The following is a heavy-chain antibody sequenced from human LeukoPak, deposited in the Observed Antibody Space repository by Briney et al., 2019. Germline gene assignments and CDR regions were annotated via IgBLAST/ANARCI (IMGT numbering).Heavy chain of an antibody. Sequence: SETLSLTCAVYGGSFSGYYWSWIRQPPGKGLEWIGYIHYSGSTNYSPSLKSRVTISVDTSKNRFSLRLSSLTAADTAVYFCAGSGWSFDAFDFWGQGTMVTVSS. V-gene: IGHV4-34*11. CDR2: IHYSGST. D-gene: IGHD6-19*01. CDR1: GGSFSGYY. CDR3: AGSGWSFDAFDF. J-gene: IGHJ3*01.